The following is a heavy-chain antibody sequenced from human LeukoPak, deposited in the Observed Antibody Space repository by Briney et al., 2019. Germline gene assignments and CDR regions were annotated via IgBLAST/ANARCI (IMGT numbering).Heavy chain of an antibody. CDR1: AFTFSDYY. V-gene: IGHV3-11*01. D-gene: IGHD2-21*01. CDR2: IISSGSTI. CDR3: ARDLHRDCYDTSGYFDY. Sequence: GGSMRLSCAASAFTFSDYYMGWIRQAPGDGREWVSYIISSGSTIYYADSVKGRFTISRDNAKNSLYMQMNSLRAEDTAVYYCARDLHRDCYDTSGYFDYWGQGTLVTVSS. J-gene: IGHJ4*02.